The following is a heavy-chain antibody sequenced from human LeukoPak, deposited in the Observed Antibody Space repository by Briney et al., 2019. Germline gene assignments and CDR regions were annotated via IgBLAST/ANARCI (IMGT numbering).Heavy chain of an antibody. CDR3: ARGYYWYFDL. V-gene: IGHV4-59*01. Sequence: SETLSLTCTVSGGSISSYYWSWIRQPPGKGLEWIGYIYYSGSTNYNPSLKSRDTISVDTSKNQFSLKLSSVTAADTAVYYCARGYYWYFDLWGRGTLVTVSS. J-gene: IGHJ2*01. CDR2: IYYSGST. CDR1: GGSISSYY.